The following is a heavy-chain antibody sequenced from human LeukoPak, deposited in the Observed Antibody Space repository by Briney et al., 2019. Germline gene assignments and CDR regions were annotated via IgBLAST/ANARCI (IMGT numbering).Heavy chain of an antibody. D-gene: IGHD3-10*01. J-gene: IGHJ6*03. V-gene: IGHV1-69*13. Sequence: ASVKVSCKASGYTFTSYGISWVRQAPGQGLGWMGGIIPIFGTANYAQKFQGRVTITADESTSTAYMELSSLRSEDTAVYYCAIHYYGSGSPLYYMDVWGKGTTVTISS. CDR3: AIHYYGSGSPLYYMDV. CDR2: IIPIFGTA. CDR1: GYTFTSYG.